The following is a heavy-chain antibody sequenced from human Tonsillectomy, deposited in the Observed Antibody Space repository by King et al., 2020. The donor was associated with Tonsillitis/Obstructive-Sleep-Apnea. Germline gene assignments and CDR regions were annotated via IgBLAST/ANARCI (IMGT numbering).Heavy chain of an antibody. CDR1: GFTFSSYA. V-gene: IGHV3-23*04. CDR2: ISGSGGST. J-gene: IGHJ5*02. D-gene: IGHD5-12*01. CDR3: AKDLSSGYDPSYNWFDP. Sequence: VQLVESGGGLVQPGGSLRLSCAASGFTFSSYAMSWVRQAPGKGLEWVSSISGSGGSTYYADSVKGRFTISRDNSKNTLYLQMNSLRAEDTALYYCAKDLSSGYDPSYNWFDPWGQGTLVTVSS.